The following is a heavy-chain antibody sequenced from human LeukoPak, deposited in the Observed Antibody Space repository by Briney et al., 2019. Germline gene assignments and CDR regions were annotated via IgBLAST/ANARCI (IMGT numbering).Heavy chain of an antibody. V-gene: IGHV3-23*01. Sequence: PGVSLRLSCAASGFPFSNHAMTWVRQAPGKGLDWVSAISGSGGSTYYADSVKGRFTISRDNSKNTLYLQMNSLRAEDTAVYYCTKGTEQYSSSSGKRNIGYCYYGMDVWGQGTTVTVSS. D-gene: IGHD6-6*01. CDR2: ISGSGGST. CDR3: TKGTEQYSSSSGKRNIGYCYYGMDV. J-gene: IGHJ6*02. CDR1: GFPFSNHA.